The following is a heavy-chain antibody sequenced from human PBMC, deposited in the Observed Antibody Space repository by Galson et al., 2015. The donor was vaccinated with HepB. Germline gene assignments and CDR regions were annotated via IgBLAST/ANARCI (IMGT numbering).Heavy chain of an antibody. J-gene: IGHJ4*02. D-gene: IGHD2-15*01. V-gene: IGHV3-9*01. CDR1: GFIFDDYA. CDR3: VASCSGGSCSAFDY. CDR2: ITWNSGSL. Sequence: SLRLSCAGSGFIFDDYAMHWVRQVPGKGLEWVSSITWNSGSLGYADFVKGRFTISRDNANNSLYLQMSSLRPDDTALYYCVASCSGGSCSAFDYWGQGMQVTVSS.